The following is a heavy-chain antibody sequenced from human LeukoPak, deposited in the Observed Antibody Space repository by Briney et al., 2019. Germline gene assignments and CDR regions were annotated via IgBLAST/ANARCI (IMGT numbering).Heavy chain of an antibody. D-gene: IGHD2-15*01. V-gene: IGHV1-2*02. J-gene: IGHJ5*02. CDR3: ARSGYESLYCSGGSCYHDWFDP. CDR1: GYTFTGYY. Sequence: ASVKVSCKASGYTFTGYYMHWVRQAPGQGLEWMGWINPNSGGTNYAQKFQGGVTMTRDTSISTAYMELSRLRSDDTAVYYCARSGYESLYCSGGSCYHDWFDPWGQGTLVTVSS. CDR2: INPNSGGT.